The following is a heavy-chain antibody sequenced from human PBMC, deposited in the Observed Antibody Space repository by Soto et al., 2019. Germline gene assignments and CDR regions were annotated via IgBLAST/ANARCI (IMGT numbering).Heavy chain of an antibody. Sequence: SGPTLVNPTQTLTLTCTFSGFSLSTSGTCVSWIRQPPGKALEWLALIDWDDDKYYSTSLKTRLTISKDTSKNQVVLTMTNMDPVDTATYYCASSSGIAAAVDYWGQGTLVTVSS. J-gene: IGHJ4*02. V-gene: IGHV2-70*01. CDR1: GFSLSTSGTC. CDR2: IDWDDDK. CDR3: ASSSGIAAAVDY. D-gene: IGHD6-13*01.